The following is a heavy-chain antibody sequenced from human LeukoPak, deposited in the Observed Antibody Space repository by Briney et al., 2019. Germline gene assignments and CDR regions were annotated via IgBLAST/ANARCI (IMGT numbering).Heavy chain of an antibody. CDR3: AKDRTYDYGTYDAFDI. D-gene: IGHD4-17*01. CDR1: GFTFSSYS. Sequence: GGSLRLSCAASGFTFSSYSMNWVRQAPGKGLEWVSYISSNGVSTYYANSVKGRFTISRDNSKNTLFLQMNSLRPEDTSVYYCAKDRTYDYGTYDAFDIWGPGTMVTVSS. CDR2: ISSNGVST. V-gene: IGHV3-48*01. J-gene: IGHJ3*02.